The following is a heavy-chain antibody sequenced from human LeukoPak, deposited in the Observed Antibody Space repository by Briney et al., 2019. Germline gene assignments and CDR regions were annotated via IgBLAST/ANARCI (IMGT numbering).Heavy chain of an antibody. D-gene: IGHD1-26*01. Sequence: PSETLSLTCTVSGGSISSSSYYWGWIRQPPGKGLEWIGSIYYSGSTYYNPSLKSRVTISVDTSKNQFSLKLSSVTAADTAVYYCARHRPHGSYQGWVAFDIWGQGTMVTVSS. J-gene: IGHJ3*02. V-gene: IGHV4-39*01. CDR2: IYYSGST. CDR3: ARHRPHGSYQGWVAFDI. CDR1: GGSISSSSYY.